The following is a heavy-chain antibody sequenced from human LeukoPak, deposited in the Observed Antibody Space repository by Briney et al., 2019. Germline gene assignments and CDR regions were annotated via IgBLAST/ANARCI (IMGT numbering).Heavy chain of an antibody. CDR1: GFTVSSNY. J-gene: IGHJ4*02. Sequence: QPGGSLRLSCAASGFTVSSNYMSWVRQAPGKGLEWVSVIYSGGSTYYADSVKGRFTISRDNSKNTLYLQMNSLRAEDTAVYYCARDSPRVAAGTFGYWGQGTLVTVSS. V-gene: IGHV3-53*01. CDR3: ARDSPRVAAGTFGY. CDR2: IYSGGST. D-gene: IGHD6-13*01.